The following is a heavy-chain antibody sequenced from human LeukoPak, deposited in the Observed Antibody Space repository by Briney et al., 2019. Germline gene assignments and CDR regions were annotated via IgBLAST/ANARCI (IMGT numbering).Heavy chain of an antibody. Sequence: PGGSLRLSCAASGFYFNTYGMHWVRQAPGEGLEWVTAISKDGADKYYADSVKGRFTISRDNSKNTVYLQMNSLRPEDTAVYYCAKNDISGYYADFWGQGTLVTVSS. CDR3: AKNDISGYYADF. D-gene: IGHD3-22*01. V-gene: IGHV3-30*18. CDR1: GFYFNTYG. J-gene: IGHJ4*02. CDR2: ISKDGADK.